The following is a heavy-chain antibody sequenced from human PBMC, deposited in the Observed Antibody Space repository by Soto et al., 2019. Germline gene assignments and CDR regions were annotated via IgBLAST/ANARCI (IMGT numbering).Heavy chain of an antibody. Sequence: GGSLRLSCAASGFSFTNAWMNWVRQAPGKGLEWVGRIKSKTEGGTTDYAAPVKGRFTISRDDSKNTLYLQMNSLKTEDTAVYYCTRLRTYAYWGQGT. J-gene: IGHJ4*02. D-gene: IGHD2-21*02. CDR1: GFSFTNAW. CDR3: TRLRTYAY. V-gene: IGHV3-15*07. CDR2: IKSKTEGGTT.